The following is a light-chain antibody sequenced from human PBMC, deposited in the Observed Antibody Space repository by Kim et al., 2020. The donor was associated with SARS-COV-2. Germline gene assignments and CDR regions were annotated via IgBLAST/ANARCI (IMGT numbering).Light chain of an antibody. CDR2: SND. V-gene: IGLV1-44*01. J-gene: IGLJ1*01. CDR1: DPNTGTNT. CDR3: SAWDDSLNANV. Sequence: GQRVTISCSGSDPNTGTNTVNWYQQSPGTAPKLLIYSNDHRPSGDPDRFSGSKSGTSASLAISGLQSGDEADYYCSAWDDSLNANVFGTGTKVTVL.